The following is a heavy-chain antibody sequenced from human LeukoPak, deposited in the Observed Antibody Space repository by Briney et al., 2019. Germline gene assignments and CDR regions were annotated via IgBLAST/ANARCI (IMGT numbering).Heavy chain of an antibody. D-gene: IGHD5-18*01. Sequence: GGSLTLSCAASGVTFGSHAMYWVRQPPGKGLEWVAGIFGSGGSPHYADPVKGRCTISRDNSRNTLYLQINSLRAEDTAVYYCGKTTVGYSSGQKPAWPVDYWGQGTLVTVSS. CDR1: GVTFGSHA. V-gene: IGHV3-23*01. J-gene: IGHJ4*02. CDR2: IFGSGGSP. CDR3: GKTTVGYSSGQKPAWPVDY.